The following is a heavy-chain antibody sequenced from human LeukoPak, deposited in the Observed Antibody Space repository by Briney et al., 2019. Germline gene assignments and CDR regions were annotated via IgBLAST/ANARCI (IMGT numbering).Heavy chain of an antibody. J-gene: IGHJ4*02. CDR1: GGTFSSYT. D-gene: IGHD5-24*01. CDR2: IIPILGIA. V-gene: IGHV1-69*04. CDR3: ARERDGYNFPFDY. Sequence: SVKVSCKASGGTFSSYTISWVRQAPGQGLEWMGRIIPILGIANYAQKFQGRVTITADKSTSTAYVELSSLRSEDTAVYYCARERDGYNFPFDYWGQGTLVTVSS.